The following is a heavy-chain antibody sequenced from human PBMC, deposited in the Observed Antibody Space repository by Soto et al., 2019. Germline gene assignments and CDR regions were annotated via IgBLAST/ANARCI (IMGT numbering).Heavy chain of an antibody. CDR3: AKSASNRTFDH. CDR2: ISYDGSNK. CDR1: GFTFSSYG. V-gene: IGHV3-30*18. D-gene: IGHD7-27*01. J-gene: IGHJ4*02. Sequence: QVQLVESGGGVVQPGRSLRLSCAASGFTFSSYGMHWVRQAPGKGLEWVAVISYDGSNKYYADSVKGRFPISRDTSKDTLYLHTNGLRSEDTAVYDGAKSASNRTFDHWGQGTLVTVSS.